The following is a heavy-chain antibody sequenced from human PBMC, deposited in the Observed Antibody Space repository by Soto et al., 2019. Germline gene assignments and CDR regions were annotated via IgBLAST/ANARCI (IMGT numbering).Heavy chain of an antibody. V-gene: IGHV4-34*01. CDR2: INHSGST. CDR3: AVTYYDILTGYPLNDY. Sequence: PSETLSLTCAVYGGSFSGYYWSWIRQPPGKGLEWIGEINHSGSTNYNPSLKSRVTISVDTSKNQFSLKLSSVTAADTAVYYCAVTYYDILTGYPLNDYWGQGTLVTVS. D-gene: IGHD3-9*01. CDR1: GGSFSGYY. J-gene: IGHJ4*02.